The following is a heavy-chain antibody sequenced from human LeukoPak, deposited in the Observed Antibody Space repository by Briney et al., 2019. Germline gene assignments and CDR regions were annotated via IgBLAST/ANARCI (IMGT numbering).Heavy chain of an antibody. D-gene: IGHD3-10*01. CDR2: ISGSGGST. CDR1: GFTFSSYA. Sequence: GGSLRLSCAASGFTFSSYAMSWVRQAPGKGLEWVSAISGSGGSTYYADSVKGRFTLSRDNSKNTLYLQMNSLRAEDTAVYYCAPMVRGSYYFDYWGQGTLVTVSS. J-gene: IGHJ4*02. V-gene: IGHV3-23*01. CDR3: APMVRGSYYFDY.